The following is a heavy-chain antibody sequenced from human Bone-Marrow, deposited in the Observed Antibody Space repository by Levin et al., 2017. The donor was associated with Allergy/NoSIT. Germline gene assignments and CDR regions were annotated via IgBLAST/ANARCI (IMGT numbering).Heavy chain of an antibody. J-gene: IGHJ4*02. Sequence: GESLKISCEVSGVTLRGYWMHWVRQIAGKGLGWVSRISPDGSETRYADSVRGRFTITRDDAKSTLYLHMSSLSVEDTAVYYCARGTSGWRGIDFWGQGTLVAVSS. CDR1: GVTLRGYW. D-gene: IGHD6-19*01. CDR2: ISPDGSET. V-gene: IGHV3-74*01. CDR3: ARGTSGWRGIDF.